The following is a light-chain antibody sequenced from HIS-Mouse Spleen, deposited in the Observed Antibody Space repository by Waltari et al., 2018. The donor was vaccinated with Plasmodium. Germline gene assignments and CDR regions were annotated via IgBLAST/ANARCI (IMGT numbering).Light chain of an antibody. CDR1: ALPKQY. J-gene: IGLJ2*01. CDR3: QSADSSGTYRV. V-gene: IGLV3-25*03. CDR2: KDS. Sequence: SYELTQPPSVSVSPGQTARITCSGDALPKQYAYWYQQKPGQAPVLVIYKDSERPSGIPERVSGSSSGTRVTLTISGVQAEDEAGYYCQSADSSGTYRVFGGGTKLTVL.